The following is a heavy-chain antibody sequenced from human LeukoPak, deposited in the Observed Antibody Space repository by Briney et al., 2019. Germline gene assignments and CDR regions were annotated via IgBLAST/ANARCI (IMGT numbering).Heavy chain of an antibody. Sequence: GSSVKVSCKASGGTFSSYAISWVRQAPGQGLEWMGGIIPIFGTANYAQKFQGRVTITTDESTSTAYMELRSLRSDDTAVYYCASSEVLAFGVGPTWFDPWGQGTLVTVSS. CDR2: IIPIFGTA. CDR1: GGTFSSYA. J-gene: IGHJ5*02. V-gene: IGHV1-69*05. D-gene: IGHD3-3*01. CDR3: ASSEVLAFGVGPTWFDP.